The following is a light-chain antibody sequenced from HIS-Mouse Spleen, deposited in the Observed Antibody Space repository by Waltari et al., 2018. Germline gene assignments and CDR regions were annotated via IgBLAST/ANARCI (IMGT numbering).Light chain of an antibody. V-gene: IGKV1-8*01. CDR2: AAS. J-gene: IGKJ1*01. Sequence: AIRMTQSPSSLSASTGDRVTITCRASQCISSYLAWYQQKPGKAPKLLIYAASTLQSEVPSRFSGSGSGTDFTLTISCLQSEDFATYYCQQYYSYPPWTFGQGTKVEIK. CDR1: QCISSY. CDR3: QQYYSYPPWT.